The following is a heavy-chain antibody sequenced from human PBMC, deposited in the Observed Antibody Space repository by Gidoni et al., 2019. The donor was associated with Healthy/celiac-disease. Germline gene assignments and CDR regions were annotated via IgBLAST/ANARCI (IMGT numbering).Heavy chain of an antibody. Sequence: EVQLVESGGGLVKHGGSLSLPCAASGFTYSSYSMNWVRQAPGKGLEWVSSMSSSSRYICYADSVKGRFTITRDNAKKSLYLQMNSLRAEDTAVYYCARDQRDGYLDYWGQGTLVTVSS. J-gene: IGHJ4*02. V-gene: IGHV3-21*01. CDR1: GFTYSSYS. CDR3: ARDQRDGYLDY. CDR2: MSSSSRYI.